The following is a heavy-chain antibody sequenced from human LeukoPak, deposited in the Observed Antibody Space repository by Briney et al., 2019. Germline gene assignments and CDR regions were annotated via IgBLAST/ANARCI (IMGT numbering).Heavy chain of an antibody. D-gene: IGHD2/OR15-2a*01. CDR1: GFTFSSYG. CDR2: IWYDGSNK. Sequence: PGRSLRLSCAASGFTFSSYGMHWVRQAPGKGLEWVAVIWYDGSNKYYADSVKGRFTISRENAKNSWNLQMSSLRAGDTAVYYCVRDCNNIRCSGARMDVWGQGTTVIVSS. J-gene: IGHJ6*02. V-gene: IGHV3-33*01. CDR3: VRDCNNIRCSGARMDV.